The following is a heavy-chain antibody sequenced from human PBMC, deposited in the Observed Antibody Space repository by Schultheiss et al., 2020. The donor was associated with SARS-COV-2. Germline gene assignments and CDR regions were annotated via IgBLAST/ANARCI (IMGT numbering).Heavy chain of an antibody. J-gene: IGHJ5*02. Sequence: SETLSLTCAVSGGSISSSNWWSWVRQPPGKGLEWIGSIYYSGSTYYNPSLKSRVTISVDTSKNQFSLKLSSVTAADTAVYYCAAREGRYCSSTSCYWFDPWGQGTLVTVSS. CDR1: GGSISSSNW. D-gene: IGHD2-2*01. CDR2: IYYSGST. CDR3: AAREGRYCSSTSCYWFDP. V-gene: IGHV4-4*02.